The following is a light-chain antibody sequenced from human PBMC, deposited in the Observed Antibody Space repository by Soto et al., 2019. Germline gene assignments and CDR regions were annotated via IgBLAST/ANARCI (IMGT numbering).Light chain of an antibody. CDR3: AVWDDSLNGVV. J-gene: IGLJ2*01. V-gene: IGLV1-44*01. CDR1: SSNIGSNT. CDR2: ANH. Sequence: QSVLTQPPSASETPGQTVTISCSGSSSNIGSNTVNWYQQVPGTAPKLLMYANHYRRSGVPDRFSGSKSGTSASLAISGLQSEDEGDYFCAVWDDSLNGVVFGGGTKVTVL.